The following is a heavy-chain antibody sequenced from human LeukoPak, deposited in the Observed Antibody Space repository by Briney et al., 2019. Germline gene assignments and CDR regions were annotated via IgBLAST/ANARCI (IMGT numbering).Heavy chain of an antibody. CDR3: ARGGSPKFDP. CDR1: GGSITNYY. CDR2: IYDTGNT. V-gene: IGHV4-59*01. Sequence: SSETLSLTCTVSGGSITNYYWSWVRQPPGKGLEWIGYIYDTGNTNYNPSLKSRVTISIDTSKNQFSLKLSSVTAADTAVYYCARGGSPKFDPWGQGNLVTVSS. D-gene: IGHD3-10*01. J-gene: IGHJ5*02.